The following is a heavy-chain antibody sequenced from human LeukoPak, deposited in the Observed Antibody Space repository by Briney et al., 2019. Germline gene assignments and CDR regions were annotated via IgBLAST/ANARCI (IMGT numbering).Heavy chain of an antibody. CDR1: GGSISSNIYY. J-gene: IGHJ6*02. Sequence: SETLSLTCTVSGGSISSNIYYWAWIRQPPGKGLEWIGSIYFSGTTYYNPSPKSRVTISVDTSKNQFSLDLSSVTAADTAVYFCARLSCTTSSCSHGGFYYYGLDVWGQGTTVTVSS. CDR2: IYFSGTT. V-gene: IGHV4-39*01. D-gene: IGHD2-15*01. CDR3: ARLSCTTSSCSHGGFYYYGLDV.